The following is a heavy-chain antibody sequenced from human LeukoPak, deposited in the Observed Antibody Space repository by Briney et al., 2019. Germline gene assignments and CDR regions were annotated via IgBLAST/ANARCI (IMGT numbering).Heavy chain of an antibody. Sequence: GASVKVSCKASGGTFSSYAISWVRQAPGQGLEWMGGIIPIFGTANYAQKFQGRVTITADKSTSTAYMELSSLRSEDTAVYYCARAPYYYDSSGYYYGAFDIWGQGTMVTVSS. CDR1: GGTFSSYA. V-gene: IGHV1-69*06. CDR2: IIPIFGTA. CDR3: ARAPYYYDSSGYYYGAFDI. D-gene: IGHD3-22*01. J-gene: IGHJ3*02.